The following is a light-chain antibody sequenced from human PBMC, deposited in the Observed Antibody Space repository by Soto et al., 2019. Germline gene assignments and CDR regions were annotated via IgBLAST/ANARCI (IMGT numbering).Light chain of an antibody. CDR1: QSISDT. J-gene: IGKJ1*01. V-gene: IGKV3-15*01. Sequence: EIVMTQSPATLSVSPGGRATLSCRASQSISDTLAWYQQKPGQAPRLLIYSASRGATGFPARFSGSGSGTDFTLTISSLQAEDVAVYYCQQYYTPSWTFGQGTKVDIK. CDR2: SAS. CDR3: QQYYTPSWT.